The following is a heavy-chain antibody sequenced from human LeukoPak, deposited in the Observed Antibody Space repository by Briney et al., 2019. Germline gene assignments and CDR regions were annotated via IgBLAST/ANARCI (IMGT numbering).Heavy chain of an antibody. J-gene: IGHJ3*02. D-gene: IGHD1-26*01. Sequence: ASVKVSCKASGYTFTDYYMHWVRQAPGQGLEWMGWINPNTGGTNYAQKFQGRVTMTRDTSTSTVYMELSSLRSEDTAVYYCARVLWELGAFDIWGQGTMVTVSS. CDR1: GYTFTDYY. CDR3: ARVLWELGAFDI. V-gene: IGHV1-2*02. CDR2: INPNTGGT.